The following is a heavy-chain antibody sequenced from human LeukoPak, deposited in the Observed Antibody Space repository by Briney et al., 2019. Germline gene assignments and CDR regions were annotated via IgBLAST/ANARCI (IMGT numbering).Heavy chain of an antibody. CDR3: AMTTKRWLQRKFDY. V-gene: IGHV4-34*01. J-gene: IGHJ4*02. D-gene: IGHD5-24*01. CDR1: GGSFSGYY. Sequence: SETLSLTCAVYGGSFSGYYWIWIRQPPGKGLEWIGEINHSGSTNYNPSLKSRVTISVDTSKNQFSLKLSSVTAADTAVYYCAMTTKRWLQRKFDYWGQGTLVTVSS. CDR2: INHSGST.